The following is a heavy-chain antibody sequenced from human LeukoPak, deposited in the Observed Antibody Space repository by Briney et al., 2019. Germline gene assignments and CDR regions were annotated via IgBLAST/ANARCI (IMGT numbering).Heavy chain of an antibody. CDR3: ARAGGYYDSSGYSSGFDY. J-gene: IGHJ4*02. D-gene: IGHD3-22*01. CDR1: GGSISSGSYY. CDR2: IYSSGST. Sequence: SETLSLTCTVSGGSISSGSYYWSWIRQPAGKALEWIGRIYSSGSTNYNPSLKSRVTISVDTSKNQFSLKLSFLTAADTAVYYCARAGGYYDSSGYSSGFDYWGQGTLVTVSS. V-gene: IGHV4-61*02.